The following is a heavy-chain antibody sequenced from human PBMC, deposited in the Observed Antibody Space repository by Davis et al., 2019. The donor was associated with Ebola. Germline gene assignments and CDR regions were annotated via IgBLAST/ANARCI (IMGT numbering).Heavy chain of an antibody. V-gene: IGHV5-51*01. J-gene: IGHJ4*02. D-gene: IGHD4-17*01. CDR3: ARLGDYVFDY. Sequence: GESLKISCKGSGYTFTSYWIGWVRQMPGKGLEWMVIIYPGDSDTGYSPSFQGQVTISADKSISTAYLQWSSLKASDTAIYYCARLGDYVFDYWGQGTLVIVSS. CDR1: GYTFTSYW. CDR2: IYPGDSDT.